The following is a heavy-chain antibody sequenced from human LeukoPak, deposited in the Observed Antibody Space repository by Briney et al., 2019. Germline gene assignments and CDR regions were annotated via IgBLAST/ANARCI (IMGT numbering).Heavy chain of an antibody. Sequence: PGGSLRLSCAASGFTFSSHAMNWVRQAPGKGLEWVSAISGTGRSTYYADSVKGRLTISRDNSKNTLYLQMNSLRAEDTAVYCCAKDVLWGQGTLATVSP. J-gene: IGHJ4*02. CDR3: AKDVL. V-gene: IGHV3-23*01. CDR2: ISGTGRST. CDR1: GFTFSSHA.